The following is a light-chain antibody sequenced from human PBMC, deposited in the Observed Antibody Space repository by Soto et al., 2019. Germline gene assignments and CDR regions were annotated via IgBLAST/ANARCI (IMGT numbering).Light chain of an antibody. CDR2: DAS. CDR3: QQDYNLPWT. CDR1: QSVSRN. Sequence: IVVTQSPATLSVSPGEGATLSCGASQSVSRNLAWYQQRPGQAPRLLIYDASTRATGIPARFSGSGSGTEFTLIISSLQSEDFAVYYCQQDYNLPWTFGQGTKVDIK. J-gene: IGKJ1*01. V-gene: IGKV3-15*01.